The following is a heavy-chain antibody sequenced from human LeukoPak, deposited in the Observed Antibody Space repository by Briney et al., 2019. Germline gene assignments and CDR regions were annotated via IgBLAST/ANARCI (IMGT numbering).Heavy chain of an antibody. D-gene: IGHD3-9*01. CDR2: IRSKANSYAT. CDR1: GFTFSGSA. CDR3: TSLGAPYYDILTGYQNWFDP. V-gene: IGHV3-73*01. Sequence: GGSLRLSCAASGFTFSGSAMHWVRQASGKGLEWVGRIRSKANSYATAYAASAKGRFTISRDDSKNTAYLQMNSLKTEDTAVYYCTSLGAPYYDILTGYQNWFDPWGQGTLVTVSS. J-gene: IGHJ5*02.